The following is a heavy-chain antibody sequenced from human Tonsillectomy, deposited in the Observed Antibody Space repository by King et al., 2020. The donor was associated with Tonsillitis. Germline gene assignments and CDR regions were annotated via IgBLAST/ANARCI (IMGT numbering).Heavy chain of an antibody. J-gene: IGHJ5*02. CDR3: VREKIGAAVGVRWFDP. Sequence: VQLQESGPGLVKPSQTLSLTCTVSGGSLNYGDYYWSWIRRHPGKGLEWIGTIYDSGTTNDNQALKSRLTLSIDTSKNKFSLRLSSITAADTAVYYCVREKIGAAVGVRWFDPWGQGTLVSVSS. CDR2: IYDSGTT. D-gene: IGHD6-13*01. CDR1: GGSLNYGDYY. V-gene: IGHV4-31*03.